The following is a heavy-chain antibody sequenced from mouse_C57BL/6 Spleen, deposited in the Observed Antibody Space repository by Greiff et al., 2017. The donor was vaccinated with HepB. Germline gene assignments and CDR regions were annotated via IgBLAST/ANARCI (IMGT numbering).Heavy chain of an antibody. J-gene: IGHJ4*01. D-gene: IGHD2-3*01. CDR1: GYAFSSYW. CDR2: IYPGDGDT. V-gene: IGHV1-80*01. Sequence: QVHVKQSGAELVKPGASVKISCKASGYAFSSYWMNWVKQRPGKGLEWIGQIYPGDGDTNYNGKFKGKATLTADKSSSTAYMQLSSLTSEDSAVYFCARLFYDGYYGAMDYWGQGTSVTVSS. CDR3: ARLFYDGYYGAMDY.